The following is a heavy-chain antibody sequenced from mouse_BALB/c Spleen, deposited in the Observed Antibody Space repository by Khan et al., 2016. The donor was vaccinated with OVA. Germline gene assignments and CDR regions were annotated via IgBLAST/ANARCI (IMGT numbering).Heavy chain of an antibody. Sequence: VQLVESGPGLLAPSQSLSITCTFSGFSLTNYGVPCVRQSPGKVLEWLVVILRDGSTTYHSALNSSLSISKDNSKSQVFLKMNSLQTDDTAMYYCARQPYYQYYIMDYWGRGTSVTVSS. CDR1: GFSLTNYG. V-gene: IGHV2-6-1*01. CDR3: ARQPYYQYYIMDY. J-gene: IGHJ4*01. CDR2: ILRDGST. D-gene: IGHD2-10*01.